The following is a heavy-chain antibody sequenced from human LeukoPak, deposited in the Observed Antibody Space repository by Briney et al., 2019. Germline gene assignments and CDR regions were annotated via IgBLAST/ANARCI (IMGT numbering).Heavy chain of an antibody. CDR1: GGSISSYY. Sequence: SETLSLTCTVSGGSISSYYWSWIRQPPGKGLEWIGYIYYSGSTNYNPSLKSRVTISVDTSKNQFSLKLSFVTAADTAVYYCASTVGYCSGGTCYPDWFDPWGQGTLVTVSS. V-gene: IGHV4-59*08. J-gene: IGHJ5*02. CDR2: IYYSGST. D-gene: IGHD2-15*01. CDR3: ASTVGYCSGGTCYPDWFDP.